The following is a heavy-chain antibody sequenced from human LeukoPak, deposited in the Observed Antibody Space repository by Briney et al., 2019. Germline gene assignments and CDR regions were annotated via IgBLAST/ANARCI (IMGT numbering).Heavy chain of an antibody. CDR1: GFTFSDYA. CDR2: ISGSGDTT. Sequence: PGGSLRLSCAASGFTFSDYAVTWVRQAPGRGLEWVSTISGSGDTTYYTDSVQGRFTISRDNSKYTLYLQMNSLRAEDTAIYYCAKAPGSSGWYPAIDYWGQGTLVTVSS. J-gene: IGHJ4*02. D-gene: IGHD6-19*01. CDR3: AKAPGSSGWYPAIDY. V-gene: IGHV3-23*01.